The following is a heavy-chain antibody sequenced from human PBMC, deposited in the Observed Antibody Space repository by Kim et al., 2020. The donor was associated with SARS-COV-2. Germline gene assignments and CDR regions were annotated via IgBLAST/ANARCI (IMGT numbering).Heavy chain of an antibody. CDR2: IWYDGSNK. CDR1: GFTFSSYG. V-gene: IGHV3-33*08. J-gene: IGHJ4*02. D-gene: IGHD3-10*01. Sequence: GGSLRLSCAASGFTFSSYGMHWVRQAPGKGLEWVAVIWYDGSNKYYADSVKGRFTISRDNSKNTLYLQMNSLRAEDTAVYYCARDGTYYYGSGSYDYWGQGTLVTVSP. CDR3: ARDGTYYYGSGSYDY.